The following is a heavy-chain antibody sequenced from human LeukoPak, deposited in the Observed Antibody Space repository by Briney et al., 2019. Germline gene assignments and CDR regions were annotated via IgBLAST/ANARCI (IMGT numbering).Heavy chain of an antibody. CDR2: VRPDGRSQ. CDR1: GFTFSNFG. CDR3: AKDQAGTWGLDY. D-gene: IGHD3-10*01. Sequence: GGSLRLSCAASGFTFSNFGMHWVRQAPGKGLEWDAFVRPDGRSQYYADSVKGRFTISRDNSKNTLYLQMNSLRAEDTAFYYCAKDQAGTWGLDYWGQGTLVTVSS. J-gene: IGHJ4*02. V-gene: IGHV3-30*02.